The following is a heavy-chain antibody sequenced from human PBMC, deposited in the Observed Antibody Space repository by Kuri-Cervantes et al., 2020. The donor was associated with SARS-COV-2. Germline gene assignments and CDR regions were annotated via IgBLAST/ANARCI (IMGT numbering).Heavy chain of an antibody. CDR2: FDPEDGET. D-gene: IGHD1-26*01. CDR1: GYTLTELS. V-gene: IGHV1-24*01. J-gene: IGHJ4*02. CDR3: ATAGEWELLLDY. Sequence: ASVKVSCKVSGYTLTELSMHWVRQAPGKGLEWMGGFDPEDGETIYAQKFQGRVTMTEDTSTDTDYMELSSLRSEDTAVYYCATAGEWELLLDYWGQGTLVTVSS.